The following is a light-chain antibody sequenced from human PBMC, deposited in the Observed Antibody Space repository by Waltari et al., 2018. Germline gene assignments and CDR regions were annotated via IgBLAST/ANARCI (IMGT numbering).Light chain of an antibody. J-gene: IGLJ3*02. Sequence: QSVLTQPPSVSGAPGQSVTIPCTGSGPNTGAGYDVPWYQPLPRAAPKPLISGSTSRPLGVPARFFGSTSGTSASLAITGLQAEDEADYYCQSYDTSLSVVFGGGTKLTVL. CDR3: QSYDTSLSVV. CDR2: GST. V-gene: IGLV1-40*01. CDR1: GPNTGAGYD.